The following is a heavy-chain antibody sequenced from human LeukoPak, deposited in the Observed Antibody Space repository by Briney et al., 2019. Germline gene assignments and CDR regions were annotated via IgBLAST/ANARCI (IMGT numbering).Heavy chain of an antibody. J-gene: IGHJ4*02. V-gene: IGHV3-23*01. D-gene: IGHD6-19*01. CDR3: AARPTSAAVAPSDY. Sequence: PGGSLRLSCAASGFTFSSYWMTWVRQAPGKGLEWVSGISGSGDSTYYADSVKGRFTISRDNSKNMLYLQMNSLRAEDTATYYCAARPTSAAVAPSDYWGQGTLVTVSS. CDR2: ISGSGDST. CDR1: GFTFSSYW.